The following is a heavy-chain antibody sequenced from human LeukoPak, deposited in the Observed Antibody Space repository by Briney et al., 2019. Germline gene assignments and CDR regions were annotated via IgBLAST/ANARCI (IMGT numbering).Heavy chain of an antibody. CDR3: ARESTSTEFDY. J-gene: IGHJ4*02. Sequence: SETLSLTCTVYGGSISSGGYYWSWIRQHPGKGLEWIGYIYYSGSTYYNPSLKSRVTISVDTSKNQFSLKLSSVTAADTAVYYCARESTSTEFDYWGQGTLVTVSS. CDR2: IYYSGST. CDR1: GGSISSGGYY. V-gene: IGHV4-31*03.